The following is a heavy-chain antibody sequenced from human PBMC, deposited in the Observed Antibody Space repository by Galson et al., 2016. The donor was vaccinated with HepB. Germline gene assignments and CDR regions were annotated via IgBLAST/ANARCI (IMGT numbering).Heavy chain of an antibody. V-gene: IGHV4-4*07. CDR3: ARDLKAVPGAEEYDAFDI. Sequence: ETLSLTRTVSGDSISSSFWSWIRPPAGKRLAWIGRISPRGRTASNPSLKSRVTMSLDTSKKRPSLKMTSVTAADTAMYFCARDLKAVPGAEEYDAFDIWGQGTLVTVSS. CDR1: GDSISSSF. D-gene: IGHD4/OR15-4a*01. CDR2: ISPRGRT. J-gene: IGHJ3*02.